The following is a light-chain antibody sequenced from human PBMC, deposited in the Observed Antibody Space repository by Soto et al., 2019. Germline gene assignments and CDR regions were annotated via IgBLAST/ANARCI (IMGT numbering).Light chain of an antibody. J-gene: IGLJ3*02. Sequence: QSVLAQPPSASGTPGQRVTISCSGSSSNIGSQFVYWYHQVPGRAPKLLIYRTNQRPSGVPDRFAGSKYGATASLVISGLQSDDEGDYFCASWDDSLRWMFGGGTMLTVL. CDR3: ASWDDSLRWM. CDR1: SSNIGSQF. CDR2: RTN. V-gene: IGLV1-47*01.